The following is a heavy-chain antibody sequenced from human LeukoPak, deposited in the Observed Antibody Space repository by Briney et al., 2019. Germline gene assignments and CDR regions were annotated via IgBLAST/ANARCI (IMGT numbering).Heavy chain of an antibody. J-gene: IGHJ6*02. Sequence: SETLSLTCAVYGGSFSGYYWSWIRQPTGKGLEWIGEINHSGSTNYNPSLKSRVTISVDTSKNQFSLKLSSVTAADTAVYYCVSIQSRDSCGSLLKRYGMDVWGQGTTVTVSS. D-gene: IGHD3-22*01. V-gene: IGHV4-34*01. CDR3: VSIQSRDSCGSLLKRYGMDV. CDR1: GGSFSGYY. CDR2: INHSGST.